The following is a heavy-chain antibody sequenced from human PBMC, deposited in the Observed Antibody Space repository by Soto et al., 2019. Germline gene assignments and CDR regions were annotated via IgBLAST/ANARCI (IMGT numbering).Heavy chain of an antibody. Sequence: GGSLRLSCAASGFTFDDYGMSWVRQAPGKGLEWVSGINWNGGSTGYADSVKGRFTISRDNAKNSLYLQMNSLRAEDTALYYCASGIVGATTYGMDVWGQGTTVTVS. CDR1: GFTFDDYG. D-gene: IGHD1-26*01. CDR2: INWNGGST. J-gene: IGHJ6*02. CDR3: ASGIVGATTYGMDV. V-gene: IGHV3-20*04.